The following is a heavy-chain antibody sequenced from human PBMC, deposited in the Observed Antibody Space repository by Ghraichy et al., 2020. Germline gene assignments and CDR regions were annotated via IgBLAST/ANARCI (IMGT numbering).Heavy chain of an antibody. CDR3: VRDRHTEADLFDY. D-gene: IGHD2-2*02. CDR1: GFTFTSYW. J-gene: IGHJ4*02. Sequence: GSLRLSCAASGFTFTSYWMHWVRQAPGKGLVWVSRINEDGSDTSYADSVKGRFTISRDNAKNTLYMYMSSLRVEDTAVYYCVRDRHTEADLFDYWGQGIMVTVSS. CDR2: INEDGSDT. V-gene: IGHV3-74*01.